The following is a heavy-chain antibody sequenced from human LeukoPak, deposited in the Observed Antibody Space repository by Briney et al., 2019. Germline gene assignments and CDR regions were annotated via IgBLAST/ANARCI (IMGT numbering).Heavy chain of an antibody. J-gene: IGHJ4*02. D-gene: IGHD3-22*01. Sequence: ASVRVSCKASGYTFTSYDINWVRQATGQGLEWMGWMNPNSGNTGYAQKFQGRVTMTRNTSISTAYMELGSLRSEDTAVYYCAREAHYYDSSGYGYWGQGTLVTVSS. CDR1: GYTFTSYD. CDR3: AREAHYYDSSGYGY. CDR2: MNPNSGNT. V-gene: IGHV1-8*01.